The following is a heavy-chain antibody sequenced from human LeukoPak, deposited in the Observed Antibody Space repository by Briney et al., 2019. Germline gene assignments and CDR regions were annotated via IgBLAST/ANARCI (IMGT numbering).Heavy chain of an antibody. CDR3: ARTTSFTASGYDS. J-gene: IGHJ4*02. D-gene: IGHD6-25*01. V-gene: IGHV1-8*03. CDR2: INPNNGDS. Sequence: GASVKVSCKSSGYTFINYHINWVRQATGQGLEWIGWINPNNGDSGYAQNFQGGVTITRDTSISTAYMELGSLTSEDTAVYFCARTTSFTASGYDSWGQGTLVTVSS. CDR1: GYTFINYH.